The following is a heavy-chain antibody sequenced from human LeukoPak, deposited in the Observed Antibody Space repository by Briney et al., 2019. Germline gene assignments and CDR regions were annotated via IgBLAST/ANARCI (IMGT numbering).Heavy chain of an antibody. CDR2: IWYDGSNK. CDR3: AKVGPGIAAAGTHFGAFDI. V-gene: IGHV3-33*06. D-gene: IGHD6-13*01. J-gene: IGHJ3*02. Sequence: GGSLRLSCAASGFTFSSYGMHWLRQAPGKGLEWVAVIWYDGSNKYYADSVKGRFTISRDNSKNTLYLQMNSLRAEDTAVYYCAKVGPGIAAAGTHFGAFDIWGQGTMVTVSS. CDR1: GFTFSSYG.